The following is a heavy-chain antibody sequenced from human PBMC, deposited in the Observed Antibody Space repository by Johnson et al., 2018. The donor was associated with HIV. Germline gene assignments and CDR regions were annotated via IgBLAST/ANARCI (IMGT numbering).Heavy chain of an antibody. J-gene: IGHJ3*02. CDR1: GFTFDDYG. Sequence: VESGGGVVRPGGSLRLSCAASGFTFDDYGMSWVRQAPGKGLEWVSGIGTAGDTYYPGSVKGRFTISRDTSKNTLDLQMNSLRAEDTAVYYCARGLAADAFDIWGQGTMVTVSS. D-gene: IGHD6-13*01. CDR3: ARGLAADAFDI. V-gene: IGHV3-20*04. CDR2: IGTAGDT.